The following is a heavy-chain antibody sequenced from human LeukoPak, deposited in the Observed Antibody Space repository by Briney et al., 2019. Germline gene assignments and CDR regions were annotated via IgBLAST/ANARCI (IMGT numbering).Heavy chain of an antibody. D-gene: IGHD6-13*01. V-gene: IGHV3-23*01. CDR1: GFTFSSYA. Sequence: GGSLRLSCAASGFTFSSYAMSWVRQAPGEGLEWVSAISGSGGSTYYADSVKGRFTISRDNSKNTLYLQMNSLRAEDTAVYYCANHGRSSWDFDYWGQGTLVTVSS. J-gene: IGHJ4*02. CDR3: ANHGRSSWDFDY. CDR2: ISGSGGST.